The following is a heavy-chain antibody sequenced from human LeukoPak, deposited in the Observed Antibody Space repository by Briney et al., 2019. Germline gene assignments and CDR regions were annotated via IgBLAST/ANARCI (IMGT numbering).Heavy chain of an antibody. CDR3: AELGITMIGGV. Sequence: GGSLRLSCAASGFTFSIYEMNWVRQTPGKGLEWVSYISSSGSTIYYADSVKGRFTISRDNAKNSLYLQMNSLRAEDTAVYYCAELGITMIGGVWGKGTTVTISS. V-gene: IGHV3-48*03. CDR1: GFTFSIYE. J-gene: IGHJ6*04. D-gene: IGHD3-10*02. CDR2: ISSSGSTI.